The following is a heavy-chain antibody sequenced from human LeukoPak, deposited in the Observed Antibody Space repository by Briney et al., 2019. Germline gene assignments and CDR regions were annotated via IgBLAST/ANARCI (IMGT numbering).Heavy chain of an antibody. CDR1: GFTFSSYW. V-gene: IGHV3-13*05. Sequence: PGGSLRLSCAASGFTFSSYWMHWVRQATGKGLEWVSSIGPAGDPYYPGSVKGRFTISRENAKNSLYLQMNSLRAGDTAVYYCARSLRSSGMDVWGQGTTVTVSS. CDR2: IGPAGDP. CDR3: ARSLRSSGMDV. J-gene: IGHJ6*02.